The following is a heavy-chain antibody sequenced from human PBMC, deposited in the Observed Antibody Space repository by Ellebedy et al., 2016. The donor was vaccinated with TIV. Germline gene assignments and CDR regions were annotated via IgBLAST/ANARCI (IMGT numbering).Heavy chain of an antibody. CDR1: GGSFSGYS. V-gene: IGHV4-34*01. CDR3: ARADTYYDSPE. J-gene: IGHJ4*02. Sequence: SETLSLTCAVYGGSFSGYSWSWIRQPPGKGLEWIGQINYSGSTDYNPSLKSRVTISVDTSKSQFSLKLSSVTAADTAVYYCARADTYYDSPEWGQGTLVTVSS. CDR2: INYSGST. D-gene: IGHD3-22*01.